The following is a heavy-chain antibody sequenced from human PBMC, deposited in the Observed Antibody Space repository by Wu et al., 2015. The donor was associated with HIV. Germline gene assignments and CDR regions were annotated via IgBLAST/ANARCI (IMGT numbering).Heavy chain of an antibody. D-gene: IGHD6-6*01. Sequence: QVQLQESGPGLVKPSETLSLTCTVSGYSISSGYYWGWIRQPPGKGLEWIGSIYHSGSTYYNPSLKSRVTISVDTSKNQFSLKLSSVTAADTAVYYCARDLAARGHYFDYWGQGTLVTVSS. CDR2: IYHSGST. V-gene: IGHV4-38-2*02. CDR1: GYSISSGYY. CDR3: ARDLAARGHYFDY. J-gene: IGHJ4*02.